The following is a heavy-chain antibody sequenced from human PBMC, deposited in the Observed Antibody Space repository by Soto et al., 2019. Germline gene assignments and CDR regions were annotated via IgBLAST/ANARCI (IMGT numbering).Heavy chain of an antibody. CDR2: MNPNSGNT. V-gene: IGHV1-8*01. Sequence: GASVKVSCKASGYTFTSYDINWVRQATGQGLEWMGWMNPNSGNTGYAQKFQGRVTMTRNTSISTAYMELSSLRSEDTAVYYCARGNRGLRYFDWLTESRFDYWGQGTLVTVSS. CDR3: ARGNRGLRYFDWLTESRFDY. J-gene: IGHJ4*02. CDR1: GYTFTSYD. D-gene: IGHD3-9*01.